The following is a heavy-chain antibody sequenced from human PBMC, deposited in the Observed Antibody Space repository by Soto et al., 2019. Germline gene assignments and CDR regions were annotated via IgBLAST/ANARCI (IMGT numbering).Heavy chain of an antibody. CDR3: AREASGWTYFTPLYYYYGMDV. CDR1: GFTFSSYA. CDR2: ISSNGGST. V-gene: IGHV3-64*01. Sequence: PGGSLRLSCAASGFTFSSYAMHWVRQAPGKGLEYVSAISSNGGSTYYANSVKGRFTISRDNSKNTLYLQMNSLRAEDTAVYYCAREASGWTYFTPLYYYYGMDVWGQVTTVTVSS. D-gene: IGHD6-19*01. J-gene: IGHJ6*02.